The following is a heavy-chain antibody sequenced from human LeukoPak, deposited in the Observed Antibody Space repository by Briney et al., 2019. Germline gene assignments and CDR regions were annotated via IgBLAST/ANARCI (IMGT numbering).Heavy chain of an antibody. Sequence: SQTLSLTCTVSGGSISSGGYYWSWIRQHPGKGLEWIGYIYYSGSTYYNPSLKSRVTISVDTSKNQFSLKLSSVTAADTAVYYCARERTRAELGYSYGDFDYWGQGTLVTVSS. CDR1: GGSISSGGYY. D-gene: IGHD5-18*01. CDR3: ARERTRAELGYSYGDFDY. V-gene: IGHV4-31*03. CDR2: IYYSGST. J-gene: IGHJ4*02.